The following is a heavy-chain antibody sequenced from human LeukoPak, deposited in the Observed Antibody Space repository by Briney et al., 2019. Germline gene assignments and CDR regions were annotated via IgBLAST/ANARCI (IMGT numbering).Heavy chain of an antibody. Sequence: GGSPRLSCAASVVTLSDFVMSTVRQAPRKGRGWVSTMSGSGSSTYYADYVKGRFTISRDNSSHTLYLQMDSLSDEDSAVYYCAKDPPSDSAAAFDIWGQGTRVTVSS. CDR3: AKDPPSDSAAAFDI. CDR2: MSGSGSST. V-gene: IGHV3-23*01. CDR1: VVTLSDFV. D-gene: IGHD1-26*01. J-gene: IGHJ3*02.